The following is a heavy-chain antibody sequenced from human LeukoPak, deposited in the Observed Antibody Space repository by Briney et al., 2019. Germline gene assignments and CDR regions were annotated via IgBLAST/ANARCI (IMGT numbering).Heavy chain of an antibody. V-gene: IGHV3-11*01. J-gene: IGHJ6*02. CDR2: ISSSGSTI. D-gene: IGHD6-19*01. CDR1: GFTFSDYY. CDR3: ARDPYSSGWPSYYYYGMDA. Sequence: GGSLRLSCAASGFTFSDYYMSWIRQAPGKGLEWVSYISSSGSTIYYADSVKGRFTISRDNAKNSLYLQMNSLRAEDTAVYYCARDPYSSGWPSYYYYGMDAWGQGTTVTVSS.